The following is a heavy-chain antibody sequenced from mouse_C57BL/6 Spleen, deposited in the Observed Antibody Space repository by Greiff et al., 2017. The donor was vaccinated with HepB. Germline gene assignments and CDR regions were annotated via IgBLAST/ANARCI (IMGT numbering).Heavy chain of an antibody. CDR1: GYTFTSYW. D-gene: IGHD1-1*01. Sequence: QVQLQQPGAELVKPGASVKMSCKASGYTFTSYWITWVKQRPGQGLEWIGDIYPGSGSTNYNEKFKSKATLTVDTSSSTAYMQLSSLTSEDSAVYYCARYYYGSSCFDYWGQGTTLTVSS. CDR2: IYPGSGST. J-gene: IGHJ2*01. V-gene: IGHV1-55*01. CDR3: ARYYYGSSCFDY.